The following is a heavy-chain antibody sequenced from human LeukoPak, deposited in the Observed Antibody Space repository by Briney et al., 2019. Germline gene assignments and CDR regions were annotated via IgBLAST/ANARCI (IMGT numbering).Heavy chain of an antibody. Sequence: GGSLRLSCAASGFTFSSHGMNWVRQAPGKGLEWVSGISPSGGITYYTDSVKGRFTISRDNSKNTVSLQMNSLRAEDTAVYYCARVELATLRYFDYWGQGTLVTVSS. CDR2: ISPSGGIT. J-gene: IGHJ4*02. CDR1: GFTFSSHG. V-gene: IGHV3-23*01. CDR3: ARVELATLRYFDY. D-gene: IGHD1-1*01.